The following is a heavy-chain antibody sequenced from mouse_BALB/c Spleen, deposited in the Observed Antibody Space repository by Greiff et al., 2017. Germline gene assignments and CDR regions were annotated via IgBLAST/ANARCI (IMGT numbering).Heavy chain of an antibody. CDR1: GFTFSSFG. D-gene: IGHD1-1*01. J-gene: IGHJ1*01. Sequence: EVKLMESGGGLVQPGGSRRLSCAASGFTFSSFGMHWVRQAPEKGLEWVAYISSGSSTIYYADTVKGRFTISRDNPKNTLFLQMTSLRSEDTAMYYCARSYGSSPYWYFDVWGAGTTVTVSS. CDR2: ISSGSSTI. CDR3: ARSYGSSPYWYFDV. V-gene: IGHV5-17*02.